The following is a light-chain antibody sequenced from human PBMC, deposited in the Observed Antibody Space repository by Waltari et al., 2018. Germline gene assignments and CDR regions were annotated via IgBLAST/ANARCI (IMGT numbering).Light chain of an antibody. CDR2: KAS. V-gene: IGKV1-5*03. CDR3: QQYNSYWT. Sequence: DIQMTQSPSTLSASVGDRVTITCRASQSISSWLAWYQQKPGKAPKLLINKASNLESGVPSRFSGSGSETEFTITISSLQPDDFATYYCQQYNSYWTFGQGTKVEIK. J-gene: IGKJ1*01. CDR1: QSISSW.